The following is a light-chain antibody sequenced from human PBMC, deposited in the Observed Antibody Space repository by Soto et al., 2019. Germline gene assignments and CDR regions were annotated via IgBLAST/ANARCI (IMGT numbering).Light chain of an antibody. CDR2: GAS. Sequence: EMVMTQSPATLSVSPRERATLSCRASQSVSSNLAWYQQKPGQAPRLLIYGASTRATGIPARFSGSGSGTEFTLTISSLQSEDFAVYYCQQYNNWPLLTFGGGTKV. CDR1: QSVSSN. CDR3: QQYNNWPLLT. J-gene: IGKJ4*01. V-gene: IGKV3-15*01.